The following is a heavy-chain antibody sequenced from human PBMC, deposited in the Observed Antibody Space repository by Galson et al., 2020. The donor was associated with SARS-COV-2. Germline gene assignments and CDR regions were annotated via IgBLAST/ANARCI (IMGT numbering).Heavy chain of an antibody. V-gene: IGHV2-5*01. CDR2: IYWNDDK. Sequence: SGPTLVKPTQTLTLTCTFSGFSLSTSGVGVGWIRQPPGKALEWLALIYWNDDKRYSPSLKSRLTITKDTSKNQVVLTMTNMDPVDTATYYGAHIPGTTSWYFSGGRDVWGQGTTVTVSS. J-gene: IGHJ6*02. CDR3: AHIPGTTSWYFSGGRDV. CDR1: GFSLSTSGVG. D-gene: IGHD2-2*01.